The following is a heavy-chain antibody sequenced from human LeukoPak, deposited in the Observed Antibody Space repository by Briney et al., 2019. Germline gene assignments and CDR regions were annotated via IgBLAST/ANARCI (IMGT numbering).Heavy chain of an antibody. CDR2: ISSSGSTI. CDR3: ARPDLGYCSSTSCPSAFDI. CDR1: GFTFSDYY. D-gene: IGHD2-2*01. Sequence: PGGSLRLSCAASGFTFSDYYMSWIRQAPGKGLEWVSYISSSGSTIYYADSVKGRFTISRDNAKNSLYLQMNSLRAKDTAVYYCARPDLGYCSSTSCPSAFDIWGQGTMVTVSS. V-gene: IGHV3-11*04. J-gene: IGHJ3*02.